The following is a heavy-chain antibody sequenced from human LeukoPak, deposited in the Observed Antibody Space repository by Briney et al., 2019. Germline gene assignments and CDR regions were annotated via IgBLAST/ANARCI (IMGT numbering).Heavy chain of an antibody. D-gene: IGHD3-10*01. CDR3: ARVYGCYGSGSHAFDI. Sequence: GGSLRLSCAASGFSFDDYGMSWVRQAPGKGLEWVSGINWSGGSTGYADSVKGRFTVSRDNAKNFLYLQMNRVRAEDMALYYIARVYGCYGSGSHAFDIWGQGTMVTVSS. CDR1: GFSFDDYG. J-gene: IGHJ3*02. V-gene: IGHV3-20*04. CDR2: INWSGGST.